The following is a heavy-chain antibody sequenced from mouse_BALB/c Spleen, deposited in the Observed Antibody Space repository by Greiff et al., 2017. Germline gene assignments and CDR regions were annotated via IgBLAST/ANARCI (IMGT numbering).Heavy chain of an antibody. CDR3: ARKGTTVNYAMDY. V-gene: IGHV5-17*02. CDR1: GFTFSSFG. CDR2: ISSGSSTI. D-gene: IGHD1-1*01. Sequence: EVQGVESGGGLVQPGGSRKLSCAASGFTFSSFGMHWVRQAPEKGLEWVAYISSGSSTIYYADTVKGRFTISRDNPKNTLFLQMTSLRSEDTAMYYCARKGTTVNYAMDYWGQGTSVTVSS. J-gene: IGHJ4*01.